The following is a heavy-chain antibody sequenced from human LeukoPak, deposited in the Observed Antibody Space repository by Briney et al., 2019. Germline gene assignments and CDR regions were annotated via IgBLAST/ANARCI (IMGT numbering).Heavy chain of an antibody. CDR2: IHGGDRT. J-gene: IGHJ4*02. CDR1: GFTVSSNY. V-gene: IGHV3-53*01. D-gene: IGHD1-26*01. Sequence: TGGSLRLSCAASGFTVSSNYMSWVRQAPGKGLEWVSVIHGGDRTHYADSVKGRFTMSRDDSKNTVYLQMNSLRAEDTAVYYCARSFSGNSGGYWGQGTLVTVSS. CDR3: ARSFSGNSGGY.